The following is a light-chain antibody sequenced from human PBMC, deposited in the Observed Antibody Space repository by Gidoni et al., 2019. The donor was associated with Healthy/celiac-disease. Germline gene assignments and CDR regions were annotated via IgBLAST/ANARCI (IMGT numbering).Light chain of an antibody. J-gene: IGKJ2*01. CDR2: DAS. V-gene: IGKV1-33*01. Sequence: DIQMTQSPSSLSASVGDRVTITCQASQDISNYLNWYQQKPGKAPKLLIYDASNLETGVPSRFSGSGSGTDFTFTISSLQPEDIATYYCQHQATFXQXTKLEIK. CDR1: QDISNY. CDR3: QHQAT.